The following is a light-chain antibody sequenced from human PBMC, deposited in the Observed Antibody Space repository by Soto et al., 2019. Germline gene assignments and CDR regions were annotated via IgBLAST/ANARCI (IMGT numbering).Light chain of an antibody. CDR2: AAS. CDR1: QSVSSY. Sequence: EIVLTQSAATLSLSPGERATLSCGASQSVSSYLAWYQQKPGQAPRLLIFAASTRATVIPARFRGSGYGTEFNLTISDLQSEDFAVYYCQQYSNWPRTFGQGTKVDIK. V-gene: IGKV3-15*01. CDR3: QQYSNWPRT. J-gene: IGKJ1*01.